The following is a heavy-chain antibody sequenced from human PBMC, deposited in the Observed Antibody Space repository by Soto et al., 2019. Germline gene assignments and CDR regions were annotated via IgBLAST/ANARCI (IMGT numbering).Heavy chain of an antibody. J-gene: IGHJ3*01. CDR1: GFIFNNYA. D-gene: IGHD1-26*01. V-gene: IGHV3-23*01. CDR3: EKDRLSDNGVWEAVDV. CDR2: IGGGKGDEK. Sequence: EAQLSESGGGLVQPGGSLRLSCAASGFIFNNYAMNWVRQAPGKGLEWVSGIGGGKGDEKEYADSVKGRFTISRDSSKNSLSLQLSSFRAGDTGVYYGEKDRLSDNGVWEAVDVWGPGAMVTVYS.